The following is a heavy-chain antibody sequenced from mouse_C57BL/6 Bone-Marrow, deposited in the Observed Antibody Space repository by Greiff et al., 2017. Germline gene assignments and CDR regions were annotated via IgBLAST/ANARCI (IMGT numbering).Heavy chain of an antibody. D-gene: IGHD1-1*01. CDR1: GFNIKDDY. CDR3: TTTVFDY. Sequence: DVQLQESGAELVRPGASVKLSCTASGFNIKDDYMHWVKQRPEQGLEWIGWIDPENGDTEYASKFQGKATITADTSSNTAYLQLSSLTSEDTAVYYCTTTVFDYWGQGTTLTVSS. V-gene: IGHV14-4*01. J-gene: IGHJ2*01. CDR2: IDPENGDT.